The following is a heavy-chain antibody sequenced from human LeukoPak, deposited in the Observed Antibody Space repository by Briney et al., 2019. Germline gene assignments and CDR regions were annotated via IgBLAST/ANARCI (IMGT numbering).Heavy chain of an antibody. V-gene: IGHV3-30-3*01. J-gene: IGHJ4*02. Sequence: GGSLRLSCAASGFTFSSYAMHWVRQAPGKGLEWVAVMSYDGSNKYYADSVKGRFTISRDNSKNTLYLQMNSLRAEDTAVYYCARDYYASGSHDYWGQGTLVTVSS. CDR2: MSYDGSNK. CDR3: ARDYYASGSHDY. CDR1: GFTFSSYA. D-gene: IGHD3-10*01.